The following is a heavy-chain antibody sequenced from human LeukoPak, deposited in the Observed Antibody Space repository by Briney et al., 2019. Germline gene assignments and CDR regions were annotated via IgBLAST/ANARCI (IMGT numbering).Heavy chain of an antibody. CDR2: INHSRST. CDR3: ANFLYGSGSYYVDY. CDR1: GGSFSGYY. J-gene: IGHJ4*02. V-gene: IGHV4-34*01. Sequence: SETLSLTCAVYGGSFSGYYWSWIRQPPGKGLEWIGEINHSRSTNYNPSLKSRVTISVDTSKNQSSLKLSSVTAADTAVYYCANFLYGSGSYYVDYWGQGTLVTVSS. D-gene: IGHD3-10*01.